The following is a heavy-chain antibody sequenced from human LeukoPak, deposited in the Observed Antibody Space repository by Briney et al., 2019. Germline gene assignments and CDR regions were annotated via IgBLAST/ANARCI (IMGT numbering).Heavy chain of an antibody. CDR3: AKDHPSGNFDY. CDR1: GFTFDDYI. V-gene: IGHV3-43*01. J-gene: IGHJ4*02. CDR2: ISWDGGST. Sequence: PGGSLRLSCAASGFTFDDYIMHWVRQAPGKGLEWVSLISWDGGSTYYADSVKGRFTISRDNTKNFLYLRMNSLRTEDTALYYCAKDHPSGNFDYWGQGTLVTVSS.